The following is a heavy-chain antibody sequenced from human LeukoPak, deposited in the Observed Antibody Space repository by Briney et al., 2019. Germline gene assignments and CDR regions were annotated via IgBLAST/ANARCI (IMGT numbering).Heavy chain of an antibody. CDR1: GDSISSYY. J-gene: IGHJ4*02. D-gene: IGHD1-26*01. Sequence: SETLSLTCAVSGDSISSYYWTWIRQPPGKGLEWIGYIRYSGSTNYNPSLKSRVTMSIDTSKSQFSLRVNSVTAADTAVYYCAREPLRGSGSYWIWGQGTLVTVSS. CDR2: IRYSGST. CDR3: AREPLRGSGSYWI. V-gene: IGHV4-59*01.